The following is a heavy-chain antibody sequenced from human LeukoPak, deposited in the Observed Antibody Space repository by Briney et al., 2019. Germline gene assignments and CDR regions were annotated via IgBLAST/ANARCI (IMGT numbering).Heavy chain of an antibody. D-gene: IGHD6-19*01. Sequence: PGGSLRLSCAASGFTFSSYSMNWVRQAPGKGLEWVSSISSSSSYIYYADSVKGRFTISRDNAKNSLYLQMNSLRAEDTAVYYCARRGSSGWYDAFDIWGQGTMVTDSS. J-gene: IGHJ3*02. CDR3: ARRGSSGWYDAFDI. CDR2: ISSSSSYI. V-gene: IGHV3-21*01. CDR1: GFTFSSYS.